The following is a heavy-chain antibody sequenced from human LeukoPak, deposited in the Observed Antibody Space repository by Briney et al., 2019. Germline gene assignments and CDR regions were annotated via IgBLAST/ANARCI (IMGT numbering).Heavy chain of an antibody. CDR1: RFTFMNYW. CDR3: ARDGSRGNLVTAPDY. CDR2: ISSSSIYI. Sequence: GGSLRLSCVASRFTFMNYWMGWVRQAPGQGLEWVSSISSSSIYIYYADSVKGRFTISRDNAKNSLYLQMNSLRAEDTAVYYCARDGSRGNLVTAPDYWGQGTLVTVSS. D-gene: IGHD2-21*02. V-gene: IGHV3-21*01. J-gene: IGHJ4*02.